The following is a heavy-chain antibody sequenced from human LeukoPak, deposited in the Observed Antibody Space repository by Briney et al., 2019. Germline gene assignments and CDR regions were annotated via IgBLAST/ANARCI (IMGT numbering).Heavy chain of an antibody. V-gene: IGHV4-59*12. Sequence: PSETLSLTCTVSGGSISSYYLSWIRQPPGKGLEWIGYIYYSGSTNYNPSLKSRVTISVDTSKNQFSLKLSSVTAADTAVYYCARDYRFGELSVDYWGQGTLVTVSS. CDR3: ARDYRFGELSVDY. D-gene: IGHD3-10*01. CDR2: IYYSGST. CDR1: GGSISSYY. J-gene: IGHJ4*02.